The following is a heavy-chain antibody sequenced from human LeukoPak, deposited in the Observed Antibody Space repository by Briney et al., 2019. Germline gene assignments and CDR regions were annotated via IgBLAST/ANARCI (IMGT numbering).Heavy chain of an antibody. J-gene: IGHJ4*02. V-gene: IGHV5-10-1*01. CDR2: IDPSGSST. CDR1: GYSFTRLW. CDR3: ARHDSSGYCDY. D-gene: IGHD3-22*01. Sequence: GESLRISCKGSGYSFTRLWISWVRQMPGKGLEWMGRIDPSGSSTNDSPSFQGHVTISADKSISTAYLQWSSLKASDTAMYYCARHDSSGYCDYWGQGTLVTVSS.